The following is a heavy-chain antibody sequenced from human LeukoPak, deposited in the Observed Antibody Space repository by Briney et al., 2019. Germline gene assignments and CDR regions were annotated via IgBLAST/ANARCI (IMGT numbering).Heavy chain of an antibody. V-gene: IGHV4-59*08. CDR1: GGSISSYY. CDR2: IYYSGST. Sequence: PSETLSLTCTVSGGSISSYYWSWIRQPPGKGLEWIGYIYYSGSTNYNPSLKSRVTISVDTSKNQFSLKLSSVTAADTAVYYCARAPPIRGYYYGMDVWGQGTTVTVSS. CDR3: ARAPPIRGYYYGMDV. J-gene: IGHJ6*02. D-gene: IGHD3-10*01.